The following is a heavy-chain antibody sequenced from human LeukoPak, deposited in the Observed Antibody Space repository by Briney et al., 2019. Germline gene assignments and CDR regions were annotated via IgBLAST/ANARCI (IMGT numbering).Heavy chain of an antibody. V-gene: IGHV3-21*04. Sequence: PGGSLRLSCAAYGFTLSSHSMNWVRQAPGKGLEWVSSISSSSSYIHSADSVKGRFTISRDNSNTTLYLQMGSLRAGDTAVYFCGRDIQLSYLGQGTLVTVSS. CDR3: GRDIQLSY. CDR2: ISSSSSYI. D-gene: IGHD1-1*01. J-gene: IGHJ4*02. CDR1: GFTLSSHS.